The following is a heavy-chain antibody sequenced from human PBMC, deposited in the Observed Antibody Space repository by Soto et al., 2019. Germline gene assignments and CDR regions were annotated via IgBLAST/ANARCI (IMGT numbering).Heavy chain of an antibody. V-gene: IGHV1-8*01. CDR3: ARRGYSSSWYYYYYYGMDV. CDR2: MNPNSGNT. CDR1: GYTFTSYD. J-gene: IGHJ6*02. D-gene: IGHD6-13*01. Sequence: QVQLVQSGAEVKKPGASVKVSCKASGYTFTSYDINWVRQATGQGLEWMGWMNPNSGNTGYAQKFQGRVTMTRNTSLSTAYMELSSLRSEATAVYYCARRGYSSSWYYYYYYGMDVWGQGTTVTVSS.